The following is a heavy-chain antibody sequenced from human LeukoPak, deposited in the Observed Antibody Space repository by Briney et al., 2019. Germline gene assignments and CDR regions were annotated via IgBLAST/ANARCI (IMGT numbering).Heavy chain of an antibody. J-gene: IGHJ4*02. CDR2: VNPNSGGT. CDR1: GYTFTGYY. D-gene: IGHD3/OR15-3a*01. Sequence: ASVKVSCKASGYTFTGYYMHWVRQAPGQGLEWMGWVNPNSGGTNYAQKFQGWVTMTRDTSISTAYMELSRLRSDDTAVYYCARDLDWYGFDYWGQGTLVTVSS. V-gene: IGHV1-2*04. CDR3: ARDLDWYGFDY.